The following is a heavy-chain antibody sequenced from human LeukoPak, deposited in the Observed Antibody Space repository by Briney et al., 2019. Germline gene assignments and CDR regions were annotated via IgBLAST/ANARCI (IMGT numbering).Heavy chain of an antibody. D-gene: IGHD6-13*01. V-gene: IGHV3-21*01. CDR2: ISSSSSYI. CDR1: GFTFSSYT. CDR3: ARDLGAAAGQTTVFDY. Sequence: GGSLRLSCAASGFTFSSYTVNWVRQAPEKGLEWVSSISSSSSYIYYADSVRGRFTISRDNAKNSLYLQMNSLRAEDTAVYYCARDLGAAAGQTTVFDYWGQGTLVTVSS. J-gene: IGHJ4*02.